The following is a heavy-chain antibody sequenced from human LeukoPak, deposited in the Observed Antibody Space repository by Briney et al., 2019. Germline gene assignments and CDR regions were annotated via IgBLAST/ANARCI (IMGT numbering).Heavy chain of an antibody. CDR1: GYTFTIYG. V-gene: IGHV1-18*01. J-gene: IGHJ3*01. CDR2: ISGYNGNT. D-gene: IGHD2/OR15-2a*01. Sequence: ASVKVSCKASGYTFTIYGISWARQAPGQGLEWMGWISGYNGNTDYAQNFQGRVTMTRDTSTSTVYMELRSLRSDDTAVYYCARDRMTSSSFRYYYTTAGYQSDAFDVWGQGTMVTVSS. CDR3: ARDRMTSSSFRYYYTTAGYQSDAFDV.